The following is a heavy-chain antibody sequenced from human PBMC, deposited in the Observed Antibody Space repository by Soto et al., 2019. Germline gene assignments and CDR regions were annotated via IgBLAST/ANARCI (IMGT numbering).Heavy chain of an antibody. CDR1: GYTFTCYG. CDR3: ASQGDYYYYYMDV. Sequence: ASVKVSCKASGYTFTCYGISWVRQAPGQGLEWMGWISAYNGNTNYAQKLQGRVTTTTNTSTSTAYMELRSLRSDDTAVYYCASQGDYYYYYMDVWGKGPRSPYP. CDR2: ISAYNGNT. V-gene: IGHV1-18*01. J-gene: IGHJ6*03.